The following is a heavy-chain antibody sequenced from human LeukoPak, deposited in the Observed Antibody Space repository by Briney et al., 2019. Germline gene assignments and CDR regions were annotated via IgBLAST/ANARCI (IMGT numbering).Heavy chain of an antibody. CDR2: ISWNSGSI. V-gene: IGHV3-9*01. CDR1: GFTFDDYA. D-gene: IGHD6-19*01. CDR3: AKDVVRGRQWLGYGMDV. J-gene: IGHJ6*02. Sequence: PGGSPRLSCAASGFTFDDYAMHWVRQAPGKGLEWVSGISWNSGSIGYADSVKGRFTISRDNAKNSLYLQMNSLRAEDTALYYCAKDVVRGRQWLGYGMDVWGQGTTVTVSS.